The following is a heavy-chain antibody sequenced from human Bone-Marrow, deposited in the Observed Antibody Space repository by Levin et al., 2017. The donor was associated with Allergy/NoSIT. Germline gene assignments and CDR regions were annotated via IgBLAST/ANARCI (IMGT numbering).Heavy chain of an antibody. CDR1: GYSFTTNW. Sequence: GGSLRLSCKGSGYSFTTNWISWVRQMPGKGLEWMGRIDPSDSDSTYRPSFQGHVTMSIDKSTSTAYLQWSSLKASHTAIYYCARQSTRNGWFNDAFDIWGQGTMVTVSS. V-gene: IGHV5-10-1*01. D-gene: IGHD6-19*01. CDR3: ARQSTRNGWFNDAFDI. CDR2: IDPSDSDS. J-gene: IGHJ3*02.